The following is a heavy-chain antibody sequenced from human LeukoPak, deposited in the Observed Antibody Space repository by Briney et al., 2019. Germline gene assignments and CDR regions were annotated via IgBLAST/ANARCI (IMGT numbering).Heavy chain of an antibody. D-gene: IGHD4-11*01. CDR3: ARGQGDYRFDY. V-gene: IGHV4-34*01. Sequence: PSETLSLTCAVYGGSFSGYYWSWIRQPPGKGLEWIGEINHSGSTNYNPSLKSRVTISVDTSKNQFSLKLSSVTAADTAAYYCARGQGDYRFDYWGQGTLVTVSS. CDR1: GGSFSGYY. CDR2: INHSGST. J-gene: IGHJ4*02.